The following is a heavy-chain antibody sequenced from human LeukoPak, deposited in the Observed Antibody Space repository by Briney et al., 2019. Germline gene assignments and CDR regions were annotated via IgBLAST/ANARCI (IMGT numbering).Heavy chain of an antibody. J-gene: IGHJ4*02. CDR1: GFTFSSYW. CDR3: ARDHPNFYGSGSYPYFDY. Sequence: GGSLRLSCAASGFTFSSYWMSWVRQAPGKGLEWVANIKQDGSEKYYVDSVKGRFTISRDNAKNSLYLQMNSLRAEDTAVYYCARDHPNFYGSGSYPYFDYWGQGTLVTVSS. D-gene: IGHD3-10*01. CDR2: IKQDGSEK. V-gene: IGHV3-7*01.